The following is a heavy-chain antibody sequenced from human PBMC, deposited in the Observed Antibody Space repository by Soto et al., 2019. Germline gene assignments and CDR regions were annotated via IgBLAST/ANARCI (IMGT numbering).Heavy chain of an antibody. CDR3: AREITPVYSYYGMDV. J-gene: IGHJ6*02. CDR2: INPNSGGT. CDR1: GYTFTGYY. D-gene: IGHD1-20*01. V-gene: IGHV1-2*02. Sequence: QVQLVQSGAEVKKPGASVKVSCKASGYTFTGYYMHWVRQAPGQGLEWMGWINPNSGGTNYAQKFQGRVTMTRDTSISTAYMELSRLRSDDTAVYYCAREITPVYSYYGMDVWGQGTTVTVSS.